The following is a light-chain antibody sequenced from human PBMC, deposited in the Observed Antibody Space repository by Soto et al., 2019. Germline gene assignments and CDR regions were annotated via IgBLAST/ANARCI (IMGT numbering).Light chain of an antibody. CDR1: QSISSY. V-gene: IGKV1-39*01. Sequence: DVQMTQSPSSLSASVGDRFTITCRASQSISSYLNWYQQTPGKAPKLLIYAASSLQSGVPSRFSGSGSGTDFTITISSLQPEDFATYYCQQSYSTPRTFGQGTKV. J-gene: IGKJ1*01. CDR3: QQSYSTPRT. CDR2: AAS.